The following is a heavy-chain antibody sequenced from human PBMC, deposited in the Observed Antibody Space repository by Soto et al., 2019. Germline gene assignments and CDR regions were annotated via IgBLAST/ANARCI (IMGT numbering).Heavy chain of an antibody. CDR2: INPDNGNT. CDR3: ARDILSVSPRANDAVDV. CDR1: GFSFRDNL. J-gene: IGHJ3*01. V-gene: IGHV1-3*01. Sequence: HVQLVQSGAEVRKPGASVNISCRTSGFSFRDNLINWVRQAPGQSLEWMGWINPDNGNTRYSQTFKGRVTISRHSSASIAYVEVSDLTAEDTAVYYCARDILSVSPRANDAVDVWGQGTMVTVSS. D-gene: IGHD2-8*02.